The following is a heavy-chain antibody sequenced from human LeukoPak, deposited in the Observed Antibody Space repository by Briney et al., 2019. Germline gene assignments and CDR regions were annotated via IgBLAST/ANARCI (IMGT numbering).Heavy chain of an antibody. D-gene: IGHD4-11*01. J-gene: IGHJ3*02. V-gene: IGHV3-74*01. Sequence: GGSLRLSCAVSGFTFSSYWMHWVRQAPGKGLVWVSRINRDGSSTSYADSVKRRFTISRDNTKNTLHLQMNSLRAEDTAVYYCASRTVMNYDAFDIWGQGTMVTVSS. CDR2: INRDGSST. CDR3: ASRTVMNYDAFDI. CDR1: GFTFSSYW.